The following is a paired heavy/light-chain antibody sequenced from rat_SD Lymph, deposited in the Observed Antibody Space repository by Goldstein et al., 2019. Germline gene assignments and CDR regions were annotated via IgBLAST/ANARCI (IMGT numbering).Light chain of an antibody. Sequence: DTVLTQSPALAVSPGERVTISCRASESVSTGMHWYQQKPGQQPKLLIYGASNLESGVPARFSGSGSGTDFTLTIDPVEADDTATYFCQQSWNDPFTFGSGTKLEIK. CDR3: QQSWNDPFT. CDR1: ESVSTG. V-gene: IGKV3S10*01. CDR2: GAS. J-gene: IGKJ4*01.
Heavy chain of an antibody. CDR2: ISSGSSYI. V-gene: IGHV5-34*01. D-gene: IGHD1-6*01. CDR3: ARQAVLRIITTDYYVMDA. CDR1: GFTFSNYG. Sequence: EVQLVESGGGLVQPGRSLKLSCVASGFTFSNYGMNWIRQAPGKGLEWVAYISSGSSYIYYAETVKGRFTISRDNAKNTLYLQMTSLRSEDTALYYCARQAVLRIITTDYYVMDAWGQGASVTVSS. J-gene: IGHJ4*01.